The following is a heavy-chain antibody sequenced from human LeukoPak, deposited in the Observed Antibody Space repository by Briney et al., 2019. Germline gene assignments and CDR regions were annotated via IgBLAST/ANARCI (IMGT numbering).Heavy chain of an antibody. CDR1: GGSISSNSYY. V-gene: IGHV4-39*07. CDR3: ARVISGEYYDSSGYYFDY. D-gene: IGHD3-22*01. J-gene: IGHJ4*02. CDR2: IYYSGST. Sequence: SETLSLTCAVSGGSISSNSYYWGWIRQPPGRGLEWIGSIYYSGSTYYNPSLKSRVTISVDTSKNQFSLKLSSVTAADTAVYYCARVISGEYYDSSGYYFDYWGQGTLVTVSS.